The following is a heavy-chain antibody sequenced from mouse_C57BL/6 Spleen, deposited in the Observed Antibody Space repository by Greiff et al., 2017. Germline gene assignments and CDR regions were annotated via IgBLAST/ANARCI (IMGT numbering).Heavy chain of an antibody. Sequence: VQLQQPGAELVKPGASVKMSCKASGYTFTSYWITWVKQRPGPGLEWIGDIYPGSGSTNNNEKCKSKATLTVDKSSSTAYMQLSSLTSEDSAVYDCAREGGNYPYYYAMDYWGQGTSVTVSS. CDR3: AREGGNYPYYYAMDY. CDR1: GYTFTSYW. V-gene: IGHV1-55*01. J-gene: IGHJ4*01. CDR2: IYPGSGST. D-gene: IGHD2-1*01.